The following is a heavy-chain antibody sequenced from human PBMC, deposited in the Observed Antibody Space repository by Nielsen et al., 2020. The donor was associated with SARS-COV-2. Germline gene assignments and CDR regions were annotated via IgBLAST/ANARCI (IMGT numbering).Heavy chain of an antibody. V-gene: IGHV1-24*01. CDR2: FDPEDGET. CDR1: GYTLTELS. J-gene: IGHJ3*02. Sequence: ASVKVSCKVSGYTLTELSMHWVRQAPGKGLEWMGGFDPEDGETIYAQKFQGRVTITADKSTSTAYMELSSLRSEDTAAYYCARLVGAGADDAFDIWGQGTMVTVSS. CDR3: ARLVGAGADDAFDI. D-gene: IGHD1-26*01.